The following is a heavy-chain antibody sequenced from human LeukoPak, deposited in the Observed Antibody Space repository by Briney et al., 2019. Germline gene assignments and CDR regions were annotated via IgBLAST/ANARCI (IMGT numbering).Heavy chain of an antibody. V-gene: IGHV3-30*18. D-gene: IGHD3-10*01. Sequence: PGTSLRLSCVASGCPFTSYGMNWVRQAPGKGLEWVAVISYDGTNKFSVDSVRGRITISRDNSKNTLYLQMDSLRAEDTAVYSCAKDGYYNSGTFPDYWGQGTLVTVSS. CDR2: ISYDGTNK. CDR3: AKDGYYNSGTFPDY. CDR1: GCPFTSYG. J-gene: IGHJ4*02.